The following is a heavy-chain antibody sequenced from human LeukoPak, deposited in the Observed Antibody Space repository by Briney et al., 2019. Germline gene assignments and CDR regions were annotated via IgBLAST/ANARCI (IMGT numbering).Heavy chain of an antibody. D-gene: IGHD3/OR15-3a*01. CDR2: ISYDGSNK. Sequence: GGSLRLSCAASGFTFSSYGMHWVRQAPGKGLEWVAVISYDGSNKYYADSVKGRFTISRDNSKNTLYLQMNSLRAEDTAVYYCARGLKKDWRHAFDIWGQGTMVTVSS. J-gene: IGHJ3*02. V-gene: IGHV3-30*03. CDR1: GFTFSSYG. CDR3: ARGLKKDWRHAFDI.